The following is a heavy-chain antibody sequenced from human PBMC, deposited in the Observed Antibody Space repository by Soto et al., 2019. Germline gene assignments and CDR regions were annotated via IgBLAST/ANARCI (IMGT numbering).Heavy chain of an antibody. V-gene: IGHV1-18*01. Sequence: ASVKVSCKASGYTFTRYGISRWRQAPGQGLEWMGWISAYNGNTNYAQKFQGRVTITADKSTSTAYMELSSLRSEDTAVYYCAIGIWWLTMVRGVTEDSNYWGQGTLVNVSS. CDR3: AIGIWWLTMVRGVTEDSNY. D-gene: IGHD3-10*01. CDR1: GYTFTRYG. CDR2: ISAYNGNT. J-gene: IGHJ4*02.